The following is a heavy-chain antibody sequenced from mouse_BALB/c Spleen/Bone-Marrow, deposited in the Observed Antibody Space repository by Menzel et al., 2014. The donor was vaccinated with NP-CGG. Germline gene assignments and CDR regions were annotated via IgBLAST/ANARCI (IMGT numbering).Heavy chain of an antibody. J-gene: IGHJ3*01. V-gene: IGHV5-6-5*01. D-gene: IGHD2-4*01. CDR3: ARVVYYDYYVWFAY. CDR1: GFTLSSCA. Sequence: EVKLVESGGGLVKPGGSLKLSCAASGFTLSSCAMSWVRQTPEKRLEWVASISSGGSTYYPDSVKGRFTISRDNARNILYLQMSSLRSEDTAMYCCARVVYYDYYVWFAYWGQGTLVTVSA. CDR2: ISSGGST.